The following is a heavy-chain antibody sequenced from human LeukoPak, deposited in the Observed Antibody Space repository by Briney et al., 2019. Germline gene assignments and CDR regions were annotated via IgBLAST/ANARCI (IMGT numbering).Heavy chain of an antibody. D-gene: IGHD3-22*01. Sequence: SDTLSLTYSVWGRSISRYYWLWIRQPARKGLEWTGRIYTSGSTNHNPSLKSRVTISVDKSKNQFSLKLSSVTAADTAVYYCARVGNYYDSSGYYYYYYYMDVWGKGTTVTVSS. V-gene: IGHV4-4*07. CDR2: IYTSGST. J-gene: IGHJ6*03. CDR3: ARVGNYYDSSGYYYYYYYMDV. CDR1: GRSISRYY.